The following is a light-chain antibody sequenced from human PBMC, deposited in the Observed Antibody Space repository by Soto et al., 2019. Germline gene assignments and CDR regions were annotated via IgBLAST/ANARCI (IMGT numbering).Light chain of an antibody. CDR3: QQYHLWPLT. Sequence: EIVMTQSPATLSVSPGEGATLSCRASQNINSNLAWYKQKPGQAPSLLIYDASTRAAGIPARVGGSGSGTEFTLSISSLQSEDFAVYFCQQYHLWPLTLGQGTRLEIK. CDR1: QNINSN. J-gene: IGKJ5*01. CDR2: DAS. V-gene: IGKV3-15*01.